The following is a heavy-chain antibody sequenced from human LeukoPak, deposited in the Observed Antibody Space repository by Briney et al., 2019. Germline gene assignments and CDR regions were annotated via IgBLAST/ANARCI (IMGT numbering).Heavy chain of an antibody. Sequence: GGSLRLSCTASGFIFSDYWMHWVRQAPGKGLVWVSRISSDGSDSSYADSVRGRFTISRDNAKNTLYLQMNSLRAEDTAVYYCARAATIFGPLDAWGPGTTVTVSS. J-gene: IGHJ6*02. V-gene: IGHV3-74*01. CDR2: ISSDGSDS. CDR1: GFIFSDYW. D-gene: IGHD3-3*01. CDR3: ARAATIFGPLDA.